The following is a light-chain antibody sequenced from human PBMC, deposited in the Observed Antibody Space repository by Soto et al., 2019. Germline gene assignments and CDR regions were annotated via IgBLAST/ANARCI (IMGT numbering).Light chain of an antibody. J-gene: IGKJ5*01. V-gene: IGKV3-20*01. CDR3: QQYGYSPIT. Sequence: EIVLTQSPASLSLSPGERATLSCSASQSITRFLAWYQQKPGQAPRLLIYGASSRATGIPDRFSGGGSGTDFTLTISRLEPEDFAVYYCQQYGYSPITFGQGTRLEI. CDR1: QSITRF. CDR2: GAS.